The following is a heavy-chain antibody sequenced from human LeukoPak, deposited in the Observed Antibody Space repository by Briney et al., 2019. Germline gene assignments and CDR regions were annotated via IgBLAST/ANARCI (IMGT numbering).Heavy chain of an antibody. CDR2: IYPGDSDT. V-gene: IGHV5-51*01. CDR3: ARHSNIYSGYDFIDY. J-gene: IGHJ4*02. Sequence: GESLKISCKGSGYSFTSYWIGWVRQMPGKGLEWMGIIYPGDSDTRYSPSFQGQVTISADKSISTDYLQWSSLKASDTAMYYCARHSNIYSGYDFIDYWGQGTLVTVSS. CDR1: GYSFTSYW. D-gene: IGHD5-12*01.